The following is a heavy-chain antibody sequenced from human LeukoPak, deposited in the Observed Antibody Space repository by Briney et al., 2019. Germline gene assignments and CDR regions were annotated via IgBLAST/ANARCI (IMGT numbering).Heavy chain of an antibody. V-gene: IGHV1-69*04. CDR1: GGTFSSYA. J-gene: IGHJ4*02. D-gene: IGHD3-22*01. CDR2: IIPILGIA. CDR3: ARRGYYDSSGYSYFDY. Sequence: ASVKVSCKASGGTFSSYAISWVRQAPGQGLEWMGRIIPILGIANYAQKFQGRVTITADKSTSTAYMELSSLRSEDTAVYYCARRGYYDSSGYSYFDYWGQGTLVTVSS.